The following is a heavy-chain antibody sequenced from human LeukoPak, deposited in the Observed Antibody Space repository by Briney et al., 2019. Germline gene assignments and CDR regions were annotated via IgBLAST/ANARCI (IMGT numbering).Heavy chain of an antibody. V-gene: IGHV1-69*02. D-gene: IGHD2-2*02. CDR2: ITPILGIA. J-gene: IGHJ4*02. CDR3: ATGYCSSTSCYTVQLGFFDY. Sequence: SVKVSCKASGYTFTGYYMHWVRQAPGQGLEWMGRITPILGIANYAQKFQGRVTITADKSTSTAYMELSSLRSEDTAVYYCATGYCSSTSCYTVQLGFFDYWGQGTLVTVSS. CDR1: GYTFTGYY.